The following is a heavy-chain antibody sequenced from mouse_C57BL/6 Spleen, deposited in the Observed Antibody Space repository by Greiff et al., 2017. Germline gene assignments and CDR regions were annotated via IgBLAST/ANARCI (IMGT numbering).Heavy chain of an antibody. CDR1: GYTFTDYN. D-gene: IGHD1-3*01. V-gene: IGHV1-22*01. CDR2: INPNNGGT. CDR3: ARDGSSCPVDMDY. Sequence: EVQLQQSGPELVKPGASVKMSCKASGYTFTDYNMHWVKQSHGKSLEWIGDINPNNGGTSYNQKFKGKATLTVNKSSSTAYMELRRLTSEESAVYYCARDGSSCPVDMDYWDQGTAVTVTA. J-gene: IGHJ4*01.